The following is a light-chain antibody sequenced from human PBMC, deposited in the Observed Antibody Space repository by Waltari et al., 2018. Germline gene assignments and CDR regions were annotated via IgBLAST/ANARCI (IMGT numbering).Light chain of an antibody. CDR3: QQRSNWPRT. Sequence: EIVLTQSPATLSLSPGERATLSCRASQSIGSFLAWYQQKVGQAPRLLIYDALNRAPGVPARFSGSGSGTDFTLTISSLEPEDFVVYFCQQRSNWPRTFGQGTKLEIK. CDR2: DAL. V-gene: IGKV3-11*01. CDR1: QSIGSF. J-gene: IGKJ2*01.